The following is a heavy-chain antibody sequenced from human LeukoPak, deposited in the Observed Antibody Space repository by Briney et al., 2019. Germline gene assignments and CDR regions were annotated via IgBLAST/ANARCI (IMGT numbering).Heavy chain of an antibody. V-gene: IGHV3-53*01. J-gene: IGHJ6*03. D-gene: IGHD3-10*01. CDR1: GFTVSSNY. CDR2: IYSGGST. Sequence: GGSLRLSCAASGFTVSSNYMSWVRQAPGKGLEWVSVIYSGGSTYYADSVKGRFTISRDNSKNTLYLQMNSLRAEDTAVYYCARVFDSGSQAYFYYMDVWGKGTTVTISS. CDR3: ARVFDSGSQAYFYYMDV.